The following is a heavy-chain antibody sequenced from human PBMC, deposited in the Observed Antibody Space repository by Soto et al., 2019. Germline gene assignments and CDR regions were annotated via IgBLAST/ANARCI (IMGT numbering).Heavy chain of an antibody. J-gene: IGHJ5*02. CDR3: ARDKLDTAMVTSWFDP. D-gene: IGHD5-18*01. V-gene: IGHV1-3*01. CDR1: GYTFTSYA. Sequence: ASVKVSCKASGYTFTSYAMHWVRQAPGQRLEWMGWINAGNGNTRYSQKFQGRVTITRDTSASTAYMELSSLRSEDTAVYYCARDKLDTAMVTSWFDPWGQGTLVTVSS. CDR2: INAGNGNT.